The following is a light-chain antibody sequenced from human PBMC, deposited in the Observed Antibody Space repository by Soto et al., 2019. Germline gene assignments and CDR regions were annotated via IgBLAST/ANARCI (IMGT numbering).Light chain of an antibody. V-gene: IGKV1-33*01. J-gene: IGKJ4*01. Sequence: DIQMTQSPSSLSASVGDRVTITCQASQDISNSLNWHQQRPGKAPNLLIYDASTLETGAPSRFSGSGSGTHFTLTNISLHPEAIATYHCQQYNNLPLTFGGGTKVEIK. CDR2: DAS. CDR1: QDISNS. CDR3: QQYNNLPLT.